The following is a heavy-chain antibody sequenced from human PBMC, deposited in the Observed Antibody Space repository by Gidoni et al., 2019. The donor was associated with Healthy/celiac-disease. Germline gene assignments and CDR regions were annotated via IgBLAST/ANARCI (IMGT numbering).Heavy chain of an antibody. V-gene: IGHV4-39*01. CDR2: IYYSGST. CDR3: ARERITMVRGPTRRAFDI. J-gene: IGHJ3*02. CDR1: GGSISSRSYY. D-gene: IGHD3-10*01. Sequence: QLQLQESGPGLVKPSETLSLTCTVSGGSISSRSYYWGWIRQPPVKGLEWIGSIYYSGSTYYNPSLKSRVTISVDTSKNQFSLKLSSVSAADTAVYYCARERITMVRGPTRRAFDIWGQGTMVTVSS.